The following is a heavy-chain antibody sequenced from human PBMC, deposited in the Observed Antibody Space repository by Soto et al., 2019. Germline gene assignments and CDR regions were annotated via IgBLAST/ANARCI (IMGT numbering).Heavy chain of an antibody. J-gene: IGHJ6*02. D-gene: IGHD2-2*01. CDR2: IIPIFGTA. CDR3: ERGGVGVVPADAYCYGMDV. Sequence: QVQLVQSGAEVTKPGSSVKVSCKASGGTFSSYAISWVRQAPGQGLEWLGGIIPIFGTANYAQKFQGRVTSTADESTSTAYMELSSLRSEDTAVYYCERGGVGVVPADAYCYGMDVWGQGTTVTVSS. CDR1: GGTFSSYA. V-gene: IGHV1-69*01.